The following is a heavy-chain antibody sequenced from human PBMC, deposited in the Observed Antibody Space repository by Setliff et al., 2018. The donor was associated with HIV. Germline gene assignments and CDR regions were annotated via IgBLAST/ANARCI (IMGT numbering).Heavy chain of an antibody. CDR1: GYTFSYA. J-gene: IGHJ6*03. Sequence: GASVKVSCKASGYTFSYAMHWVRQAPGQRLEWMGWINAGNGNTKYSQKFQGRVTITRDTSASTAYMELSSLRSEDTAVYYCARDNGYYYMDVWGKGTTVTVSS. V-gene: IGHV1-3*01. CDR2: INAGNGNT. CDR3: ARDNGYYYMDV.